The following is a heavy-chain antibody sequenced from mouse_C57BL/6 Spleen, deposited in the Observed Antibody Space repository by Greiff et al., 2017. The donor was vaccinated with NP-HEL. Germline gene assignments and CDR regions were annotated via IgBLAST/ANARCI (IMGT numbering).Heavy chain of an antibody. CDR2: IYPGDGDT. V-gene: IGHV1-80*01. CDR1: GYAFSSYW. J-gene: IGHJ4*01. Sequence: QVQLKQSGAELVKPGASVKISCKASGYAFSSYWMNWVKQRPGKGLEWIGQIYPGDGDTNYNGKFKGKATLTADKSSSTAYMQLSSLTSEDSAVYFCAREENWDYAMDYWGQGTSVTVSS. D-gene: IGHD4-1*01. CDR3: AREENWDYAMDY.